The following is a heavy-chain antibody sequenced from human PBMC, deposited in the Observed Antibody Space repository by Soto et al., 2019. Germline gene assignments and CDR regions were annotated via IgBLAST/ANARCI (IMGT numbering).Heavy chain of an antibody. J-gene: IGHJ5*02. CDR3: TTGPGLEWLPKTLTGSPYWFAP. Sequence: GGSLRLSCAASGFTFSNAWMNWVRQAPGKGLEWVGRIKSKTDGGTTDYAAPVKGRFTISRDDSKNTLYLQMNSLKTEDTAVYYCTTGPGLEWLPKTLTGSPYWFAPWGQGTLVTVSS. V-gene: IGHV3-15*07. D-gene: IGHD3-3*01. CDR1: GFTFSNAW. CDR2: IKSKTDGGTT.